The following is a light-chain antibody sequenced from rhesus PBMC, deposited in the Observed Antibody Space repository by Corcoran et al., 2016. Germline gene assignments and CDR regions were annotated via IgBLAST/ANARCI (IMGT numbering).Light chain of an antibody. CDR1: QGINSY. CDR2: DAS. CDR3: LQHNSYPCT. J-gene: IGKJ3*01. V-gene: IGKV1S13*01. Sequence: DIQMSQSPSSLSASVGDRVTITCRASQGINSYLNWYPQQPGKALKLLIYDASSLESGVPSRFSGSGSGIDFTLTISSLQPEDVAAYYCLQHNSYPCTFGPGTKLDIK.